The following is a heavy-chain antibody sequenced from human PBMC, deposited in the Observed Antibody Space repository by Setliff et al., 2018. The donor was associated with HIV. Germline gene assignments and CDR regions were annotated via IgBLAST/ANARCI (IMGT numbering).Heavy chain of an antibody. CDR2: MNPQNANT. CDR3: ARDSGMAVVGTWRRLDP. V-gene: IGHV1-8*01. J-gene: IGHJ5*02. CDR1: GTTFTYYE. D-gene: IGHD6-19*01. Sequence: SCKSSGTTFTYYEVNWVRQASGKGLEWMGWMNPQNANTGFAQKFQGRVTMTTDRSTSTAYMELRSLRPEDMAVYSCARDSGMAVVGTWRRLDPWGQGTLVTVSS.